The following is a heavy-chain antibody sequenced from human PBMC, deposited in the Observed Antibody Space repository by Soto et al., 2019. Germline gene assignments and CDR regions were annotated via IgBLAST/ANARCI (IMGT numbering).Heavy chain of an antibody. CDR3: ARGTYHPRQLAHSINWFDP. Sequence: GASVKVSCKASGGTFSSYAISWVRQAPGQGLEWMGGIIPIFGTANYAQKFQGRVTITADKSTSTAYMELSSLRSEDTAVYYCARGTYHPRQLAHSINWFDPWGQGTLVTVSS. V-gene: IGHV1-69*06. CDR1: GGTFSSYA. J-gene: IGHJ5*02. CDR2: IIPIFGTA. D-gene: IGHD6-13*01.